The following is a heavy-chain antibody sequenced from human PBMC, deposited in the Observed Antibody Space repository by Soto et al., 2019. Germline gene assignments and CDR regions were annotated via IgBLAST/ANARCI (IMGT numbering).Heavy chain of an antibody. D-gene: IGHD6-25*01. V-gene: IGHV3-30*18. Sequence: GGYLRLSCAASGFTFSSHGMHWVRQAPGKGLEWVAVISYDGSNKYYADSVKGRFTISRDNSKNTLYLQMNSLRAEDTAVYYCAKERVAAGIGYLDSRGHGSLRIASS. J-gene: IGHJ4*01. CDR1: GFTFSSHG. CDR3: AKERVAAGIGYLDS. CDR2: ISYDGSNK.